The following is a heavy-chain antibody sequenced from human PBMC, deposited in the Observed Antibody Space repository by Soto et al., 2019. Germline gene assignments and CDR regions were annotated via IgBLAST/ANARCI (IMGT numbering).Heavy chain of an antibody. Sequence: PGGSLRLSCAASGFTFSSYAMSWVRQAPGKGLEWVSAISGSGGSTYYADSVKGRFTISRDNSKNTLYLQMNSLRAEDTAVYYCAKSRGRYSYGAWGMDVWGQGTTVTVSS. CDR3: AKSRGRYSYGAWGMDV. J-gene: IGHJ6*02. CDR1: GFTFSSYA. CDR2: ISGSGGST. D-gene: IGHD5-18*01. V-gene: IGHV3-23*01.